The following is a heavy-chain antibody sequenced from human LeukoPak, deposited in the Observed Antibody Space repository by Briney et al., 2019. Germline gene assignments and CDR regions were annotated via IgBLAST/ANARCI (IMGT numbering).Heavy chain of an antibody. D-gene: IGHD5-18*01. CDR2: ISSSSSYI. V-gene: IGHV3-11*06. CDR1: GFIFSDYY. Sequence: PGGSLRLSCAASGFIFSDYYMSWIRQAPGKGLEWVSSISSSSSYIYYADSVKGRFTISRDNAKNSLYLQMNSLRAEDTAVYYCATPKYIYGSSEFDYWGQGTLVTVSS. CDR3: ATPKYIYGSSEFDY. J-gene: IGHJ4*02.